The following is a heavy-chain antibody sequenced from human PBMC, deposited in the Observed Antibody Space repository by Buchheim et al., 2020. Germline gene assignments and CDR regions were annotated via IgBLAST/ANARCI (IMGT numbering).Heavy chain of an antibody. CDR2: IKQDGHDK. CDR3: ARVSNWDLDH. CDR1: GFSFSSYW. V-gene: IGHV3-7*01. D-gene: IGHD7-27*01. J-gene: IGHJ4*02. Sequence: EVQLVESGGGLVQPGGSLSLSCAASGFSFSSYWMSWVRQAPGKGLEWVASIKQDGHDKYSVDSLKGRFTISRDNAKSSLFLQIDSLRAEDTAVYYCARVSNWDLDHWGQGTL.